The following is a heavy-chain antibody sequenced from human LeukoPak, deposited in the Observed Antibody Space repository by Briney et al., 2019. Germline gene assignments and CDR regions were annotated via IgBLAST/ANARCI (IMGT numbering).Heavy chain of an antibody. V-gene: IGHV3-9*01. J-gene: IGHJ6*02. D-gene: IGHD3-16*01. Sequence: PGGSLRLSCAASGFTFDDYAMHWVRQAPGKGLEWVSGISWNSGSIGYADSVKGRFTISRDNAKNSLYLQMNSPRAEDTALYYCANTPFRYFYYYGMDVWGQGTTVTVSS. CDR3: ANTPFRYFYYYGMDV. CDR2: ISWNSGSI. CDR1: GFTFDDYA.